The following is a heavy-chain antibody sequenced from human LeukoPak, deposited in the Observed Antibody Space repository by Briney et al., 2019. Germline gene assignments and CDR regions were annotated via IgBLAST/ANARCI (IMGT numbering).Heavy chain of an antibody. D-gene: IGHD2-15*01. V-gene: IGHV4-30-2*01. J-gene: IGHJ5*02. Sequence: PSQTLSLTCAVSGGSISSGGYSWSWIRQPPGKGLEWIGYIHHSGSTYYNPSLKSRVTISVDRSKNQFSLNLSSVTAADTAVYYCAREGYCSGGSCDNWFDPWGQGTLVTVSS. CDR2: IHHSGST. CDR3: AREGYCSGGSCDNWFDP. CDR1: GGSISSGGYS.